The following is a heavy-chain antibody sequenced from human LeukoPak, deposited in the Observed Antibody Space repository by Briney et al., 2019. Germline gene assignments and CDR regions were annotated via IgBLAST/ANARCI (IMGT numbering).Heavy chain of an antibody. CDR1: GYTFTGYY. J-gene: IGHJ3*02. Sequence: GASVKVSCKASGYTFTGYYMHWVRQAPGQGLEWMGWINPNSGGTNYAQKFQDRVTMTRDTSISTAYMELSRLRSDDTAVYYCTRDLGYSSGWLDAFHIWGQGTMVTVFS. V-gene: IGHV1-2*02. CDR3: TRDLGYSSGWLDAFHI. D-gene: IGHD6-19*01. CDR2: INPNSGGT.